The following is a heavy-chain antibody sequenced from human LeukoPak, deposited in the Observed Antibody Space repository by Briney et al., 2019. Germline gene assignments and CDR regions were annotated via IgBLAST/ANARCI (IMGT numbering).Heavy chain of an antibody. CDR3: ARYSSGWYIGY. Sequence: GGSLRLSCAASGFSFGNYWMKWVRQDPVKGLEWVANINEDGSEKYYVDSVRGRFTISRDNAKNSLYLQMNSLRTEDTAVYYCARYSSGWYIGYWGQGTLVTVSS. CDR2: INEDGSEK. D-gene: IGHD6-19*01. V-gene: IGHV3-7*01. CDR1: GFSFGNYW. J-gene: IGHJ4*02.